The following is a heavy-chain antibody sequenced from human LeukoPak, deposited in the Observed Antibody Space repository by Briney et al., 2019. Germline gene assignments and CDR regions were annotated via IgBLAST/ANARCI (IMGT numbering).Heavy chain of an antibody. CDR3: ARDPADIAYCGGDCYPRGDY. D-gene: IGHD2-21*02. V-gene: IGHV4-39*07. J-gene: IGHJ4*02. Sequence: PSETLSLTCTVSGGSISSSSYYWGWIRQPPGKGLEWIGSIYYSGSTYYNPSLKSRVTISVDTSKNQFSLKLSSVTAADTAVYYCARDPADIAYCGGDCYPRGDYWGQGTLVTVSS. CDR1: GGSISSSSYY. CDR2: IYYSGST.